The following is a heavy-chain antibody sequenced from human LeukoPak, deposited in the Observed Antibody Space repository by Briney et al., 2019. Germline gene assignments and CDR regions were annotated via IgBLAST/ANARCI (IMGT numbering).Heavy chain of an antibody. J-gene: IGHJ4*02. Sequence: SETLSLTCTVSGGSISSYYWSWIRQPPGKGLEWIGYISYIGSTNYNPSLKSRVTISVDTSKNQFSLKLSSVTAADTAVYYCARHRGGGSYAPFDYWGQGTLVTVSS. CDR1: GGSISSYY. V-gene: IGHV4-59*08. D-gene: IGHD1-26*01. CDR3: ARHRGGGSYAPFDY. CDR2: ISYIGST.